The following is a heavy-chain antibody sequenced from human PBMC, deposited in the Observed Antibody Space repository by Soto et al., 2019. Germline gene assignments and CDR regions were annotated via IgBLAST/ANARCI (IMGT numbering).Heavy chain of an antibody. V-gene: IGHV4-39*07. D-gene: IGHD2-2*01. CDR1: GGSISSSSYY. J-gene: IGHJ6*02. CDR3: ARRLFQGCSSTSCYWSSGLDV. CDR2: IYYSGST. Sequence: TSETLSLTCTVSGGSISSSSYYWGWIRQPPGKGLEWIGSIYYSGSTYYNPSLKSRVTISVDKSKNQFSLKLSSVTAADTAVYYCARRLFQGCSSTSCYWSSGLDVWGQGTTVTVSS.